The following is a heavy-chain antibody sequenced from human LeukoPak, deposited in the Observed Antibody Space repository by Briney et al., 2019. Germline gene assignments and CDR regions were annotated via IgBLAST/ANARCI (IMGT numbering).Heavy chain of an antibody. V-gene: IGHV1-18*01. J-gene: IGHJ4*02. CDR1: GYTFTNYA. Sequence: EASVKVSCRASGYTFTNYAISWVRQAPGQGLEWMGWISAYDGNTNYAQNLQGRVTMTTDTSASTAYMELRSLRSEDTAVYYCARGPIRGVDILTGPLDYWGQGTLVTVSS. CDR3: ARGPIRGVDILTGPLDY. CDR2: ISAYDGNT. D-gene: IGHD3-9*01.